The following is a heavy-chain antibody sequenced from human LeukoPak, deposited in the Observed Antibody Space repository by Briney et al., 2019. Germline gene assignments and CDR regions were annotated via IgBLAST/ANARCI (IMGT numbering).Heavy chain of an antibody. CDR3: AKDRLLNPVAGAPSYYFDY. Sequence: GGSLRLSCAASGFTFSSYAMSWVRQAPGKGLEWVSAISGSGGSTYYADSVKSRFTISRDNSKNTLYLQMNSLRAEDTAVYYCAKDRLLNPVAGAPSYYFDYWGQGTLVTVSS. CDR1: GFTFSSYA. V-gene: IGHV3-23*01. CDR2: ISGSGGST. J-gene: IGHJ4*02. D-gene: IGHD6-19*01.